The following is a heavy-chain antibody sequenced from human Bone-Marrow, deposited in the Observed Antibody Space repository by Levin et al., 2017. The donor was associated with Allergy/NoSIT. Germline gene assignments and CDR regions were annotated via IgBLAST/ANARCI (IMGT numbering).Heavy chain of an antibody. Sequence: AGESLKISCATSGFTFGSYALSWVRQAPGKGLEWVSAMSGGGDSTFYADSVKGRFIISRDFSKNILYLQMNSLRVEDSGVYYCGKDAIRGYSYTDTWGQGTLVLVSS. J-gene: IGHJ5*02. V-gene: IGHV3-23*01. CDR3: GKDAIRGYSYTDT. CDR1: GFTFGSYA. CDR2: MSGGGDST. D-gene: IGHD5-12*01.